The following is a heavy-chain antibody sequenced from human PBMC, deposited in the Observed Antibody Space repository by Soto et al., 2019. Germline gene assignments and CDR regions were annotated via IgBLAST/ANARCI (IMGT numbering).Heavy chain of an antibody. CDR1: GFIFGDYA. CDR3: ARDAVPYNGKWDWFDP. J-gene: IGHJ5*02. D-gene: IGHD1-26*01. V-gene: IGHV3-23*01. CDR2: IGGVGGDT. Sequence: DVQLLESGGGLVQPGGSLRLYCAASGFIFGDYAMSWVRQAPGKGLEWVSSIGGVGGDTYYAASVKGRFTISRDTSKNTLYLQMNSLRAEDTAVYYCARDAVPYNGKWDWFDPWGQGTLVTVSS.